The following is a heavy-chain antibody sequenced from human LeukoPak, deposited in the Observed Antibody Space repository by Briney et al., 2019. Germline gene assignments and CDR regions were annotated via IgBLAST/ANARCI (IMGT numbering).Heavy chain of an antibody. V-gene: IGHV4-39*07. Sequence: SETLSFTCTVSGGSISSSSCYWGWVRQPPGKGPEWIGSVYYSESTYYNPSLKSRGTISVDTSKNQFSLKLSSVTAADTAVYYCARGFATVTGGFDYWGQGTLVTVSS. CDR2: VYYSEST. D-gene: IGHD4-17*01. J-gene: IGHJ4*02. CDR3: ARGFATVTGGFDY. CDR1: GGSISSSSCY.